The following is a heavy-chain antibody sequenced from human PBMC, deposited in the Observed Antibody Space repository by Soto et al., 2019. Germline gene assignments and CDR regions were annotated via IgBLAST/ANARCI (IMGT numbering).Heavy chain of an antibody. CDR2: ISSSSSYI. Sequence: GSLRLSCAASGFTFSSYSMNWVRQAPGKGLEWVSSISSSSSYIYYADSVKGRFTISRDNAKNSLYLQMNSLRAEDTAVYYCAFAGSGSYSNVPDAFDIWGQGTMVT. CDR3: AFAGSGSYSNVPDAFDI. D-gene: IGHD3-10*01. V-gene: IGHV3-21*01. CDR1: GFTFSSYS. J-gene: IGHJ3*02.